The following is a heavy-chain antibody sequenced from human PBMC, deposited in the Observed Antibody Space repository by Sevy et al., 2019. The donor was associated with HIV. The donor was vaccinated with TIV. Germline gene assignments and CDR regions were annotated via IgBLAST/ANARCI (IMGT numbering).Heavy chain of an antibody. CDR1: GFTFSSYT. J-gene: IGHJ4*02. Sequence: GGSLRLSCTASGFTFSSYTINWVRQAPGKGLEWVSSISIDSGYIYNADSVKGRFTISRDNAKNSLYLQMNSLRAEDTAVYYCARVPIIAADGMYYFDYWGQGTLVTVSS. D-gene: IGHD6-13*01. CDR3: ARVPIIAADGMYYFDY. CDR2: ISIDSGYI. V-gene: IGHV3-21*01.